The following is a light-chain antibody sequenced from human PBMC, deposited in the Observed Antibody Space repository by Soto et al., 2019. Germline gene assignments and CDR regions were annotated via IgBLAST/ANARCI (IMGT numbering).Light chain of an antibody. CDR3: AAWDDSLKGPV. V-gene: IGLV1-44*01. CDR1: SSNIGTNA. CDR2: SND. Sequence: QSVLTQPPSASGTPGQRVTISFSGSSSNIGTNAVHWYQHLPGTAPKLLIYSNDQRPSGVPDRFSGSKSGTSASLAISGLQSEDEADYHCAAWDDSLKGPVFGGGTKVTVL. J-gene: IGLJ2*01.